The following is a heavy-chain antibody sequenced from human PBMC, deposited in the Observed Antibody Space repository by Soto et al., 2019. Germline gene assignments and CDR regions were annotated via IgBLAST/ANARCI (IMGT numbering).Heavy chain of an antibody. CDR2: IYPGDSET. J-gene: IGHJ4*02. Sequence: PGESLKISCKGSGYDFTRTWIGWVRQLPGKGLDWMGIIYPGDSETRYSPSFQGQVTISADRSFSTAYLQWSSLKTSDTAMYYCARLVGGYDSYFDRWGQGTRVTVSS. V-gene: IGHV5-51*01. D-gene: IGHD5-12*01. CDR3: ARLVGGYDSYFDR. CDR1: GYDFTRTW.